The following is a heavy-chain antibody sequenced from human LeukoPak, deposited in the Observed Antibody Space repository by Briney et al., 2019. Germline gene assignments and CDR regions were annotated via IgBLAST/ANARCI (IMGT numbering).Heavy chain of an antibody. CDR1: GGTFSSYA. Sequence: SVKVSCKASGGTFSSYAISWVRQAPGQGLEWMGRIIPILGIANYAQKFQGRVTITADKSTSTAYMELSSLRSEDTAVYYCARDPTTVVTPGWYFDLWGRGTLVTVSS. J-gene: IGHJ2*01. V-gene: IGHV1-69*04. D-gene: IGHD4-23*01. CDR2: IIPILGIA. CDR3: ARDPTTVVTPGWYFDL.